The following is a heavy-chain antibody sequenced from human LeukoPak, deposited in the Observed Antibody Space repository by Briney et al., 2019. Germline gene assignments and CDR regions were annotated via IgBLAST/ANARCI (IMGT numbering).Heavy chain of an antibody. CDR1: GGSISSGGYY. Sequence: SETLSLTCTVSGGSISSGGYYWSWIRQHPGKGLEWIEYIYYSGSTYYNPSLKSRVTISVDTSKNQFSLKLSSVTAADTAVYYCARDTPGPGYGMDVWGQGTTVTVSS. V-gene: IGHV4-31*03. CDR3: ARDTPGPGYGMDV. CDR2: IYYSGST. D-gene: IGHD2-15*01. J-gene: IGHJ6*02.